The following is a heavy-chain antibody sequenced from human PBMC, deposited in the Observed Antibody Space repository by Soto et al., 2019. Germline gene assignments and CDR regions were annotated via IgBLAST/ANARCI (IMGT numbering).Heavy chain of an antibody. CDR3: AKDIGRSYSPGDYCGMDV. Sequence: QVQLVESGGGVVQPGRSLRLSCAASGFTFSSYGMHWVRQAPGKGLEWVAVISYDGSNQYYEDSVKGRFTIARDNSKNTLYLQRNRLRAEDTAVYYCAKDIGRSYSPGDYCGMDVWGEGTTVTVSS. CDR2: ISYDGSNQ. V-gene: IGHV3-30*18. D-gene: IGHD2-15*01. J-gene: IGHJ6*04. CDR1: GFTFSSYG.